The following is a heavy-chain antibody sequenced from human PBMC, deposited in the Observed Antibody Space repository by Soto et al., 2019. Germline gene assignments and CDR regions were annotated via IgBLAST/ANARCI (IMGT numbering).Heavy chain of an antibody. CDR3: AKDLEKVPAAPRRFDP. CDR1: GFTFSSYA. Sequence: GGSLRLSCAASGFTFSSYAMSWVRQAPGKGLEWVSAISGSGGSTYYADSVKGRFTISRDNSKNTLYLQMNSLRAEDTAVYYGAKDLEKVPAAPRRFDPWGQGTLVTVSS. J-gene: IGHJ5*02. D-gene: IGHD2-2*01. CDR2: ISGSGGST. V-gene: IGHV3-23*01.